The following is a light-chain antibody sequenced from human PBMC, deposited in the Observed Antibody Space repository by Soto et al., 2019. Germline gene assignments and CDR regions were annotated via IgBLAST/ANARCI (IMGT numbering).Light chain of an antibody. CDR1: QSLSGW. V-gene: IGKV1-5*01. Sequence: DIQLTQTPSTLSASIGDRVTITCRASQSLSGWLAWYQQTPGKAPKLLISDAFRLESGVPSRFSGSGSGTEFTLTISSLQPDDFATYYCQHYNSYSEAFGQGTKVDIK. CDR2: DAF. CDR3: QHYNSYSEA. J-gene: IGKJ1*01.